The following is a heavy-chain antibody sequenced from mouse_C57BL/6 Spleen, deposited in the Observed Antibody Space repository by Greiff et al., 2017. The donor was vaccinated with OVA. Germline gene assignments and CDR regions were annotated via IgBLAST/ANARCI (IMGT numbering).Heavy chain of an antibody. J-gene: IGHJ3*01. CDR2: IDPETGGT. CDR1: GYTFTDYE. D-gene: IGHD1-1*01. CDR3: TRYYYGSSYAWFAY. V-gene: IGHV1-15*01. Sequence: QVQLKQSGAELVRPGASVTLSCKASGYTFTDYEMHWVKQTPVHGLEWIGAIDPETGGTAYNQKFKGKAILTADKSSSTAYMELRSLTSEDSAVYYCTRYYYGSSYAWFAYWGQGTLVTVSA.